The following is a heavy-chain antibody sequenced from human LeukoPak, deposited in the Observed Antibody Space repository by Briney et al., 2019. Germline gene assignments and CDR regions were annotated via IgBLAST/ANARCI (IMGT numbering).Heavy chain of an antibody. J-gene: IGHJ4*02. CDR3: AKVGIAVADFDY. Sequence: GRSLRLSCAASGFTFSSYAMHWVRQAPGKGLEWVAVISYDGSNKYYADSVKGRFTISRDNSKNTLYLQMNSLRAEDTAVYYCAKVGIAVADFDYWGQGTLVTVSS. CDR2: ISYDGSNK. D-gene: IGHD6-19*01. CDR1: GFTFSSYA. V-gene: IGHV3-30*04.